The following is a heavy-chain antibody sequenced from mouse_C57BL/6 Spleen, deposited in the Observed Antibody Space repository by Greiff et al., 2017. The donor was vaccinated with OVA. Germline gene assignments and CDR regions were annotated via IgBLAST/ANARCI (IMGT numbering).Heavy chain of an antibody. J-gene: IGHJ3*01. Sequence: DVKLVESGGGLVKPGGSLKLSCAASGFTFSSYAMSWVRQTPEKRLEWVATISDGGSYTYYPDNVKGRFTISRDNAKNNLYLQMSHLKSEDTAMYYCARGATGPFAYWGQGTLVTVSA. CDR2: ISDGGSYT. CDR1: GFTFSSYA. CDR3: ARGATGPFAY. D-gene: IGHD3-1*01. V-gene: IGHV5-4*03.